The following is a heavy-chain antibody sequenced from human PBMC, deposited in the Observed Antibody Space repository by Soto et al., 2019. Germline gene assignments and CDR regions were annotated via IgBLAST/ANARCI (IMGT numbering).Heavy chain of an antibody. V-gene: IGHV1-46*01. CDR3: ASLWGKYNPGFEF. D-gene: IGHD3-16*01. J-gene: IGHJ3*01. CDR1: GYTFTSYY. Sequence: ASVKVSCKASGYTFTSYYMHWVRQAPGQGLEWMGIINPSSGNTRYAQNFQGRVTMTRDTSTSTVYMELSSLRSEDTAVYYCASLWGKYNPGFEFWGQGSMVTVS. CDR2: INPSSGNT.